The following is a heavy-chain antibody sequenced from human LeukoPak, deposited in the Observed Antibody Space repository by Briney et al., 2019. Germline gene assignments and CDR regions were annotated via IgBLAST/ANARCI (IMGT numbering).Heavy chain of an antibody. V-gene: IGHV4-34*01. D-gene: IGHD1-26*01. Sequence: PSETLSLTCAVYGGSFSGYYWSWIRQPPGKGLEWIGEINHSGSTNYNPSLKSRVTISVDTSKNQFSLKLSSVTAADTAVYYCARDGGGAIDYWGQGTLVTVSS. CDR1: GGSFSGYY. CDR2: INHSGST. J-gene: IGHJ4*02. CDR3: ARDGGGAIDY.